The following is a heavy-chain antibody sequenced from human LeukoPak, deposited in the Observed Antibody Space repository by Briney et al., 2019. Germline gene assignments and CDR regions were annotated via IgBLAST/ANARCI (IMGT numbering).Heavy chain of an antibody. J-gene: IGHJ4*02. D-gene: IGHD2-2*01. CDR3: ASPSTSSPLGFDY. Sequence: GGSLRLSCAASGFTFSSYSMNWVRQAPGKGLEWVSVIYSGGSTYYADSVKGRFTISRDNSKNTLYLQMNSLRAEDTAVYYCASPSTSSPLGFDYWGQGTLVTVSS. CDR1: GFTFSSYS. CDR2: IYSGGST. V-gene: IGHV3-66*01.